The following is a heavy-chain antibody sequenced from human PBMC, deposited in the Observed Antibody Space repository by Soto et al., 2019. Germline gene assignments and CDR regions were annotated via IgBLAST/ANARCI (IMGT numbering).Heavy chain of an antibody. V-gene: IGHV1-2*02. CDR1: EHTSTIYY. CDR3: ATRDYDILTGYLHI. Sequence: QAHLVQSGAEVRKPGASVKVSCQALEHTSTIYYIHWVRQARGQGLEWMGWINADSGDTTYAEDFRGRVTFTRDTSTSTFHMELSRLRLDDTAMYFCATRDYDILTGYLHIWGLGTLITVSS. CDR2: INADSGDT. D-gene: IGHD3-9*01. J-gene: IGHJ1*01.